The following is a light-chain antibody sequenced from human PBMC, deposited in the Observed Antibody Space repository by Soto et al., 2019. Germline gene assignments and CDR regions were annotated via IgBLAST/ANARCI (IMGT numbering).Light chain of an antibody. J-gene: IGLJ2*01. Sequence: QSALTQPASVSGSPGQSITISCTGTGSDIGGYNYVSWYQQHPGKAPKVMIYEVSNRPSGVSNRFSASKSGNTASLTISGLQAEDEADYYCTTYTSSIYVVFGGGPQLTV. CDR2: EVS. CDR1: GSDIGGYNY. CDR3: TTYTSSIYVV. V-gene: IGLV2-14*01.